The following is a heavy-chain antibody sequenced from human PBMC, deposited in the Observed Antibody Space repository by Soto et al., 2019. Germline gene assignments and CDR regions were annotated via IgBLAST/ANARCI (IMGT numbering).Heavy chain of an antibody. CDR2: IIPIFGKT. CDR1: GDTFSSCA. V-gene: IGHV1-69*06. Sequence: QVQLVQSGAEVKKPGSSVKVSCKASGDTFSSCAISWVRQAPGQGLEWMGGIIPIFGKTNLAQKFQGRVTITADTTTSTVYMELSSLRSEDTAVYYCARGNCVVDCYSLQAHGSPDYWGQGTLVTVSS. CDR3: ARGNCVVDCYSLQAHGSPDY. D-gene: IGHD2-21*02. J-gene: IGHJ4*02.